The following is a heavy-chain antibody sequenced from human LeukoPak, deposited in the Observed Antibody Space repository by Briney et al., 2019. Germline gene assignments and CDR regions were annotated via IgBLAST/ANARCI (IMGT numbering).Heavy chain of an antibody. CDR2: IGTSSTTI. CDR3: ARFAAGGSYYYYLDV. CDR1: GFTFSSYT. D-gene: IGHD6-25*01. J-gene: IGHJ6*03. V-gene: IGHV3-48*01. Sequence: GGSLRLSCAASGFTFSSYTMNWVRQPPGKGLEWVSNIGTSSTTIYYADSVKGRFTISRDNAKNSLYLQMNSLRADDTAVYYCARFAAGGSYYYYLDVWGKGTTVTVSS.